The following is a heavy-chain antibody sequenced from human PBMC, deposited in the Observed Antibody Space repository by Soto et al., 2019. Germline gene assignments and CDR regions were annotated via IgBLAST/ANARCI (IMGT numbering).Heavy chain of an antibody. CDR2: IYHSGST. CDR3: AREGNLGRWIQPLDS. CDR1: GGSISSGGYS. D-gene: IGHD2-2*03. J-gene: IGHJ4*02. V-gene: IGHV4-30-2*01. Sequence: SETLSLTCTVSGGSISSGGYSWSWIRQPPGKGLEWIGYIYHSGSTYYNTSLKSRVTISVDRSKNQFSLKLSSVTAADTALYFCAREGNLGRWIQPLDSWGQGTLVTVSS.